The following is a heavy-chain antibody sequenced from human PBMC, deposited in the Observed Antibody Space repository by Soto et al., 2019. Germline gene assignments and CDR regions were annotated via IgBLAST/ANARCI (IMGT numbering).Heavy chain of an antibody. Sequence: GGSLRLSCAASGFTFSSDVMYWVRQAPGKGLEWVAVISYDGSNKYYADSVKGRFTISRDNSKNTLYLQMNSLRAEDTAVYYCAKNPGYYYDSTGYHFDYWGQGT. CDR1: GFTFSSDV. CDR3: AKNPGYYYDSTGYHFDY. CDR2: ISYDGSNK. V-gene: IGHV3-30*18. D-gene: IGHD3-22*01. J-gene: IGHJ4*02.